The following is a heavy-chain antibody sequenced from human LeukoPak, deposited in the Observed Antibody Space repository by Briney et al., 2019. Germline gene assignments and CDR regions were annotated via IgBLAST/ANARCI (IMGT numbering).Heavy chain of an antibody. CDR3: ARENRPYSSSWYIDY. CDR2: ISSSSSYI. CDR1: GFTFSSYS. D-gene: IGHD6-13*01. V-gene: IGHV3-21*01. J-gene: IGHJ4*02. Sequence: GGSLRLSCAASGFTFSSYSMNWVRQAPGKGLEWVSSISSSSSYIYYADSVKGRFTISRDNAKNSLYLQMNSLRAEDTAVYYCARENRPYSSSWYIDYWGQGTLVTVSS.